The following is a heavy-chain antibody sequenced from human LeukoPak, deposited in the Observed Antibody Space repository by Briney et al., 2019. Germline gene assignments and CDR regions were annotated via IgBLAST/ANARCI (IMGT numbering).Heavy chain of an antibody. J-gene: IGHJ6*04. CDR1: GFTFSSYA. CDR2: ISSSGSTI. Sequence: GGSLRLSCSASGFTFSSYAMSWVRQAPGKGLEWVSYISSSGSTIYYADSVKGRFTISRDNAKNSLYLQMNSLRAEDTAVYYCAELGITMIGGVWGKGTTVTISS. CDR3: AELGITMIGGV. V-gene: IGHV3-48*03. D-gene: IGHD3-10*02.